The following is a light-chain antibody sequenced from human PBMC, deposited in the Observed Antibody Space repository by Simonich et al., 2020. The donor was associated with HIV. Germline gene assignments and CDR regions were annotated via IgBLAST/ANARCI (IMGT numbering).Light chain of an antibody. Sequence: QSALTQPASVSGSPGQSITISCTGTSSDVGGYNYVSWYHQHPGKAPKLMIYDVSKRPSGVSNRVSGSKSGNTASLTISGLQAEDEADYYCSSYTSSSSWVFGGGTKLTVL. CDR1: SSDVGGYNY. V-gene: IGLV2-14*01. CDR3: SSYTSSSSWV. CDR2: DVS. J-gene: IGLJ3*02.